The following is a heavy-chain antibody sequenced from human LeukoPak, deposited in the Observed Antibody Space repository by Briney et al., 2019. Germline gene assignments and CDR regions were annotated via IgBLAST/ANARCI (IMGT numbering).Heavy chain of an antibody. V-gene: IGHV3-23*01. D-gene: IGHD2-8*02. CDR3: AKGHHTVVYFSWFDP. Sequence: GGSLTLSCAASGFTFSGYAMSWVRQAPGKGLEWVSAISGSGGSKYYADSVKGRFTISRDNSKNTLNLQMNSLRAEDTAVYYCAKGHHTVVYFSWFDPWGQGTLVTVSS. J-gene: IGHJ5*02. CDR2: ISGSGGSK. CDR1: GFTFSGYA.